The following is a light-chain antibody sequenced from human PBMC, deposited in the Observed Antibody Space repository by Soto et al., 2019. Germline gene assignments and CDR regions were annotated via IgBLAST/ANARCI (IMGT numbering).Light chain of an antibody. J-gene: IGKJ3*01. CDR3: QHRSNWPPFT. CDR1: QSVTSY. Sequence: EIVLTQSPATLSLSPGERATLSCRASQSVTSYLAWYQQKPGQAPRLLIYDASNRATGIPARFSGSGSGTDFTLTISSLEPEDFEIYYCQHRSNWPPFTFGPGTKVDIK. V-gene: IGKV3-11*01. CDR2: DAS.